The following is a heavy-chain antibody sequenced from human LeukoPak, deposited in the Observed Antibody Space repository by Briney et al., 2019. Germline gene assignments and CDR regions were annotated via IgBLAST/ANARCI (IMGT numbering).Heavy chain of an antibody. D-gene: IGHD4-17*01. V-gene: IGHV4-59*01. CDR2: IFYSGSN. CDR3: ARGYGDFYCFFDL. CDR1: GGSISSNY. J-gene: IGHJ2*01. Sequence: PSETLSLTCTVSGGSISSNYWSWIRQPPGKGLEWIGYIFYSGSNNFNPSLKRGSTLPVDTSKNQYSLRLSSVTAADTAVYYCARGYGDFYCFFDLWGRGTLVTVSS.